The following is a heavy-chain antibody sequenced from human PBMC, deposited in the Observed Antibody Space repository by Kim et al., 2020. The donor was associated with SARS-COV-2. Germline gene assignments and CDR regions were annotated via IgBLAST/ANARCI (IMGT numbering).Heavy chain of an antibody. D-gene: IGHD2-21*02. V-gene: IGHV1-69*13. CDR2: IIPIFGTA. CDR3: ARAARLAYCGGDCYSLFYYYGMDV. Sequence: SSVKVSCKASGGTFSSYAISWVRQAPGQGLEWMGGIIPIFGTANYAQKFQGRVTITADESTSTAYMELSSLRSEDTAVYYCARAARLAYCGGDCYSLFYYYGMDVWGQGTTVTVSS. CDR1: GGTFSSYA. J-gene: IGHJ6*02.